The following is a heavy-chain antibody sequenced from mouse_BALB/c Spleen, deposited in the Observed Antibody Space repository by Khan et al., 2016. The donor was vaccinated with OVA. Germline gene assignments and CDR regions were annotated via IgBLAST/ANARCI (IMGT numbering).Heavy chain of an antibody. D-gene: IGHD3-2*02. Sequence: QVHVKQSGAELVRPGASVKLSCKTSGYIFTSYWIHWVKQRSGQGLEWIARIYPGTDNTYYNEKLKDKATLNAAKSSSTAYMQLSSLKSEDSAVYFCAREEALYYFDYWGQGTTLTVSS. CDR2: IYPGTDNT. CDR3: AREEALYYFDY. CDR1: GYIFTSYW. V-gene: IGHV1-76*01. J-gene: IGHJ2*01.